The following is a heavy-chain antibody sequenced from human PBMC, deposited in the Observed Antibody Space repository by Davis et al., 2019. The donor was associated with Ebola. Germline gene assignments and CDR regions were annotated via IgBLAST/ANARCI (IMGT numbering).Heavy chain of an antibody. CDR2: VYHIGTT. CDR1: GDSITSHY. D-gene: IGHD4-17*01. Sequence: SETLSLTCSVSGDSITSHYWSWIRQPPGQGLELIGYVYHIGTTDYNPSLKSRVTISVDTSKNQFSLKLSSVTAADTAVYYCAKGGGDYGDTQYYFDYWGQGTLVTVSS. J-gene: IGHJ4*02. V-gene: IGHV4-4*08. CDR3: AKGGGDYGDTQYYFDY.